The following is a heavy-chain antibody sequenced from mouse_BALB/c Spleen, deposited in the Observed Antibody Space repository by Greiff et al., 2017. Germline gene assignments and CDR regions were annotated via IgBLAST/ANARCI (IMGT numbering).Heavy chain of an antibody. CDR3: ARSMASYAMDY. V-gene: IGHV1-66*01. CDR2: IFPGSGNT. Sequence: QVHVKQSGPELVKPGASVKISCKASGYSFTSYYIHWVKQRPGQGLEWIGWIFPGSGNTKYNEKFKGKATLTADTSSSTAYMQLSSLTSEDSAVYFCARSMASYAMDYWGQGTSVTVSS. J-gene: IGHJ4*01. D-gene: IGHD2-3*01. CDR1: GYSFTSYY.